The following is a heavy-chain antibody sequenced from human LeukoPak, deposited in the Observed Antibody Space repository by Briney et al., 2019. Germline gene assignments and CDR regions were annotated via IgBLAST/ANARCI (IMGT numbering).Heavy chain of an antibody. CDR1: GAPVSTSNW. V-gene: IGHV4-4*02. Sequence: SEPLSLTCAVSGAPVSTSNWWIWVRQPPGKGLEWIGKIQHSGSLNYHPSLTSRVTLSVDTTKNQISMRLSSVTAADTAVYYCARGLSGSDSYWGEGNLVT. D-gene: IGHD2-21*02. CDR3: ARGLSGSDSY. J-gene: IGHJ4*02. CDR2: IQHSGSL.